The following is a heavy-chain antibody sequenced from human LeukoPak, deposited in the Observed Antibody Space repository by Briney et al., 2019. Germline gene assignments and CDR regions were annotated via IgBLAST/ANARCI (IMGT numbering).Heavy chain of an antibody. V-gene: IGHV3-21*01. CDR1: GFTFSTYS. Sequence: KPGGSLRLSCAASGFTFSTYSMNWVRQAPGKGLEWVSSISSSSSYIYYADSVKGRFTISRDNAKNSLYLQMNSLRAEDTAVYYCAREIQIDAFDIWGQGTMVTVSS. CDR3: AREIQIDAFDI. J-gene: IGHJ3*02. CDR2: ISSSSSYI. D-gene: IGHD1-1*01.